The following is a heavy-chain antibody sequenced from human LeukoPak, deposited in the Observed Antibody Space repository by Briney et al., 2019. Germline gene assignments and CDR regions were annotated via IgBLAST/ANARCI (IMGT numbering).Heavy chain of an antibody. D-gene: IGHD6-19*01. Sequence: GGSLRLSCAASGFTFSSYAMSRVRQAPGKGLEWVSAISGSGGSTYYAESVKGRLTISRDNSKNTLYLQMNSLRAEDTAVYYCAKDDHGGSGWRDYFDYWGQGTLVTVSS. CDR3: AKDDHGGSGWRDYFDY. J-gene: IGHJ4*02. CDR2: ISGSGGST. V-gene: IGHV3-23*01. CDR1: GFTFSSYA.